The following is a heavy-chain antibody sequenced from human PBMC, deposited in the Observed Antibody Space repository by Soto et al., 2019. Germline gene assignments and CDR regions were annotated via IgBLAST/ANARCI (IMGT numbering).Heavy chain of an antibody. CDR3: ARETVVTTYYYYGMDV. V-gene: IGHV4-30-4*01. D-gene: IGHD2-15*01. Sequence: SETLSLTCTVSGGSISSGDYYWSWIRQPPGKGLEWIGYIYYSGSTYYNPSLKSRVTISVDTSKNQFSLKLSSVTAADTAVYYCARETVVTTYYYYGMDVWGQGTTVTVSS. CDR1: GGSISSGDYY. CDR2: IYYSGST. J-gene: IGHJ6*02.